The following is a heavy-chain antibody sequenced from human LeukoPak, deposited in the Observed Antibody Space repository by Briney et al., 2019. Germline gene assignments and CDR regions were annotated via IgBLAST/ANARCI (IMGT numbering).Heavy chain of an antibody. J-gene: IGHJ4*02. D-gene: IGHD3-22*01. V-gene: IGHV7-4-1*02. CDR2: INTNTGNP. Sequence: ASVKVSCKASGYTFTSYAMNWVRQAPGQGLEWMGWINTNTGNPTYAQGFTGRFVFSLDTSVSTAYLQISSLKAEDTAVYYCARDLVTYYYDSSGYRDWGQGTLVTVSS. CDR3: ARDLVTYYYDSSGYRD. CDR1: GYTFTSYA.